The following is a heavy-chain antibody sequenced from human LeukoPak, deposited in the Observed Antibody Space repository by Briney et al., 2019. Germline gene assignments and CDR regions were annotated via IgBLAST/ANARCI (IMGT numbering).Heavy chain of an antibody. Sequence: GGSLRLSCAASGFTFSSYWMNWARQAPGKGLEWVASINHNGNVSYYVDSVKGRFTISRDNAKNSLYLQMSNLRAEDTVVYFCARGGGLDVWGQGATVTVSS. CDR3: ARGGGLDV. V-gene: IGHV3-7*03. CDR2: INHNGNVS. J-gene: IGHJ6*02. D-gene: IGHD3-16*01. CDR1: GFTFSSYW.